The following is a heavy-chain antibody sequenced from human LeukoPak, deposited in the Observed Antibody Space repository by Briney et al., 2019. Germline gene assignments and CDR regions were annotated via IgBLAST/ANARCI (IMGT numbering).Heavy chain of an antibody. V-gene: IGHV4-39*01. D-gene: IGHD2-21*01. J-gene: IGHJ4*02. Sequence: SETLSLTCTVSGGSISSSSYYWGWIRQPPGKGLEWIGSIYYSGSTYYNPSLKSRVTISVDTSKNQFSLKLSSVTAADTAVYYCARGAYCGGDCQVKYWGQGTLVTVSS. CDR1: GGSISSSSYY. CDR3: ARGAYCGGDCQVKY. CDR2: IYYSGST.